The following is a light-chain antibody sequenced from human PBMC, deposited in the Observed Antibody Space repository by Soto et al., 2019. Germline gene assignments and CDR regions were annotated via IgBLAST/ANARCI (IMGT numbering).Light chain of an antibody. CDR1: QRVASD. CDR3: QQYLNSPRT. J-gene: IGKJ1*01. Sequence: VLTQSPGTLSLSPGEGATLSCRASQRVASDLAWYLQKPGQPPRLLIYDASIRATGIPDRISGSGSERDFTLTISRLEPEDAEVHYCQQYLNSPRTLGQGTKVDIK. CDR2: DAS. V-gene: IGKV3-20*01.